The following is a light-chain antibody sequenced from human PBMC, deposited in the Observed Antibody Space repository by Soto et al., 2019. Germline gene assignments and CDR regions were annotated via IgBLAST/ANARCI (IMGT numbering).Light chain of an antibody. J-gene: IGLJ3*02. Sequence: QSALPQPRSVSGSPGQSVTISCTGTSSDVGAYNHVSWYQQHPGKVPKLIINEVSERPSGVPDRFSRSKSGNTASLTISGLQAQDEAEYYCCSHASSYARVFGAGTKVTVL. CDR3: CSHASSYARV. CDR1: SSDVGAYNH. V-gene: IGLV2-11*01. CDR2: EVS.